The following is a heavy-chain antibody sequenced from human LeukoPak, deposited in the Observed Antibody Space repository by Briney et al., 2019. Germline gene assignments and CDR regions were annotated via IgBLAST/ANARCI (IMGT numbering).Heavy chain of an antibody. Sequence: ASVKVSCKASGYTFTSYGISWVRQAPGQGLEWMGWISAYNGNTNYAQKLQGSVTMTTDTSTSTAYMELRSLRSDATAVYYCARTADILTGYYIDDYWGQGTLVTVSS. CDR2: ISAYNGNT. V-gene: IGHV1-18*01. CDR3: ARTADILTGYYIDDY. CDR1: GYTFTSYG. J-gene: IGHJ4*02. D-gene: IGHD3-9*01.